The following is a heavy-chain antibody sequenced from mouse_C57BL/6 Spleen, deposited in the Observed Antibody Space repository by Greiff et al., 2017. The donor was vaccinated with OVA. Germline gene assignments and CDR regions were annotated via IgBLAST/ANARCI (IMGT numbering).Heavy chain of an antibody. Sequence: VQLQQSGPELVKPGASVKISCKASGYAFSSSWMNWVKQRPGKGLEWIGRIYPGDGDTNYNGKFKGKATLTADKSSSTAYMQLSSLTSEDSAVYFCARESLWFADWGQGTLVTVSA. CDR1: GYAFSSSW. CDR3: ARESLWFAD. CDR2: IYPGDGDT. V-gene: IGHV1-82*01. J-gene: IGHJ3*01.